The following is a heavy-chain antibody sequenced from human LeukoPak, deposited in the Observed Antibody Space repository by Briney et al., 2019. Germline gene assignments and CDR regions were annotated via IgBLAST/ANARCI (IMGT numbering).Heavy chain of an antibody. J-gene: IGHJ4*02. Sequence: GGSLRLSCAASGFTFSGYAMHWVRQAPGKGLEWLTVISTDGNDKHYADSVKGRFTVSRDNSKNTLFLQMSNLRTEDTAVYYCAKDKSVSADYYFDYWGQGTLVTVSS. D-gene: IGHD5/OR15-5a*01. CDR1: GFTFSGYA. CDR3: AKDKSVSADYYFDY. V-gene: IGHV3-30*04. CDR2: ISTDGNDK.